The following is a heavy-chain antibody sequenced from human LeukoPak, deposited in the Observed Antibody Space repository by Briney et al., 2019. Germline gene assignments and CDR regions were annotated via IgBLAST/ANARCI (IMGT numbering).Heavy chain of an antibody. Sequence: GGSLRLSCAASGFTFSSYDMHWVRQATGKGLEWVSAIGTAGDTYYPGSVKGRFTISRENAKNSLYLQMNSLRAEDTAVYYCARVSSGSYWDYWGQGTLVTVSS. J-gene: IGHJ4*02. CDR3: ARVSSGSYWDY. V-gene: IGHV3-13*01. D-gene: IGHD1-26*01. CDR1: GFTFSSYD. CDR2: IGTAGDT.